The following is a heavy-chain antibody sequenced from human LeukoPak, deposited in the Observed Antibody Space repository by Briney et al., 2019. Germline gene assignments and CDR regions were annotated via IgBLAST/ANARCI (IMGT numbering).Heavy chain of an antibody. CDR2: IYTSGST. CDR3: ARGAGITRSYYYYYMDV. J-gene: IGHJ6*03. CDR1: GGSISSGSYY. Sequence: SQTLSLTCTVSGGSISSGSYYWSWIRQPAGKGLEWIGRIYTSGSTNYNPSLKSRVTISVDTSKNQFSLKLSSVTAADTAVYYCARGAGITRSYYYYYMDVWGKGTTVTVSS. D-gene: IGHD1-7*01. V-gene: IGHV4-61*02.